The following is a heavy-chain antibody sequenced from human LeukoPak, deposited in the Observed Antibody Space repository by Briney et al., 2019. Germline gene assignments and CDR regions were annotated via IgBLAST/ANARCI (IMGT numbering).Heavy chain of an antibody. CDR2: IYYSGST. D-gene: IGHD2-15*01. Sequence: SETLSLTCTVSGGSISSYYWSWIRQPPGKGLEWIGYIYYSGSTNYNPSLKSRVIISLDTSKNQFSLKLSSVTAADTAVYYCAAKGSKAGYGMDVWGQGTTVIVSS. J-gene: IGHJ6*02. CDR1: GGSISSYY. CDR3: AAKGSKAGYGMDV. V-gene: IGHV4-59*01.